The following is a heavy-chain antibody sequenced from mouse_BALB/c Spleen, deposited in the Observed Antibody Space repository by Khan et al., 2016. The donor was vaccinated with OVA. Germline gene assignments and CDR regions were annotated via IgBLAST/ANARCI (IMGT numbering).Heavy chain of an antibody. CDR1: GFSLANYG. Sequence: QVQLKQSGPGLVAPSQSLSITCTISGFSLANYGVHWVRQHPGKGLEWLVVIWSDGTTTYNSALKSRPSIRRDNSNSQVFLKMHILQTDDTAMYYCARQPYYHYYIMDYWGQGTSVTVSS. J-gene: IGHJ4*01. CDR3: ARQPYYHYYIMDY. CDR2: IWSDGTT. D-gene: IGHD2-10*01. V-gene: IGHV2-6-1*01.